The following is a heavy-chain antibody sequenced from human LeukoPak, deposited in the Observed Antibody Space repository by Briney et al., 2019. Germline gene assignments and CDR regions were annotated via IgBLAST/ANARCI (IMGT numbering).Heavy chain of an antibody. CDR1: GYTFTSYE. Sequence: ASVKVSCKASGYTFTSYEINWVRQATGQGLEWLGWMSPDSGDTAYVQKFQGRITMTRSTSISTAYMELSSLRSEDTAVYYCARGLGTYDSSELTWPMISFWGQGTLVTVSS. CDR3: ARGLGTYDSSELTWPMISF. D-gene: IGHD3-22*01. J-gene: IGHJ4*02. V-gene: IGHV1-8*01. CDR2: MSPDSGDT.